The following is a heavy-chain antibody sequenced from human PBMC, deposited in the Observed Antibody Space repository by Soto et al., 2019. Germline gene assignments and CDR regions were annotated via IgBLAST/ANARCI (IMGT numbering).Heavy chain of an antibody. CDR2: IYYSGST. J-gene: IGHJ4*02. CDR1: GGSISSYY. CDR3: AREGPRAYIWGSYLDY. Sequence: QVQLQESGPGLVKPSETLSLTCTVSGGSISSYYWSWIRQPPGKGLEWIGYIYYSGSTNYNPSLRSRVTISVDTSKNQFSLKLGSVTAADTAVYYCAREGPRAYIWGSYLDYWVQGTLVNVSS. D-gene: IGHD3-16*01. V-gene: IGHV4-59*01.